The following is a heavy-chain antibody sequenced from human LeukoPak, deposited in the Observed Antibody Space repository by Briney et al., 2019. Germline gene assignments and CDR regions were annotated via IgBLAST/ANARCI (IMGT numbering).Heavy chain of an antibody. CDR2: IKKDGSEK. D-gene: IGHD6-13*01. V-gene: IGHV3-7*01. CDR3: AKDRQQLVQSYFDY. CDR1: GFTFSSYW. J-gene: IGHJ4*02. Sequence: PGGSLRLSCAASGFTFSSYWMSWVRQAPGKGLEWVANIKKDGSEKYYADSVKGRFTISRDNSKNTLYLQMNSLRAEDTAVYYCAKDRQQLVQSYFDYWGQGTLVTVSS.